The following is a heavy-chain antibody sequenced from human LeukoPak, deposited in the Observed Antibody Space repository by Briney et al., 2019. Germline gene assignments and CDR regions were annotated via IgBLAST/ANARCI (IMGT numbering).Heavy chain of an antibody. CDR2: ISSSSSYI. J-gene: IGHJ5*02. Sequence: PGGSLRLSCAASGFTFSSYSMNWVRQAPGKGLEWVSSISSSSSYIYYADSVKGRFTISRDNAKNSLYLQMNSLRAEDTAVYYCARDHFRRGITRYSSGWEFDPWGQGTLVTVSS. CDR1: GFTFSSYS. V-gene: IGHV3-21*01. CDR3: ARDHFRRGITRYSSGWEFDP. D-gene: IGHD6-19*01.